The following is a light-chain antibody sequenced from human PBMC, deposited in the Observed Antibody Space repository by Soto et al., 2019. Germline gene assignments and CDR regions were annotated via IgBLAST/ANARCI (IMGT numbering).Light chain of an antibody. Sequence: IVLTQSPGTLSLSPGEGATLSCRATQSVGSNVAWYQQKPGQAPRLLIYGASTRATGSPARFSGSGSGTEFTLTISSLQSEDFAVYYCQQDYNWPWTFGGGIKVDIK. CDR3: QQDYNWPWT. J-gene: IGKJ4*02. V-gene: IGKV3-15*01. CDR1: QSVGSN. CDR2: GAS.